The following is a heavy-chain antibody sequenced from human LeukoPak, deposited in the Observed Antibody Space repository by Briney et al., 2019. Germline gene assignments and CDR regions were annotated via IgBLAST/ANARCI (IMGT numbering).Heavy chain of an antibody. CDR1: GGSISSHY. CDR2: IYTSGST. J-gene: IGHJ6*02. CDR3: ARGPLLWFGELNYYYYGMDV. Sequence: ETLSLTCTVSGGSISSHYWSWIRQPAGKGLEWIGRIYTSGSTNYNPSLKSRVTMSVDTSKNQFSLKLSSVTAADTAVYYCARGPLLWFGELNYYYYGMDVWGQGTTVTVSS. V-gene: IGHV4-4*07. D-gene: IGHD3-10*01.